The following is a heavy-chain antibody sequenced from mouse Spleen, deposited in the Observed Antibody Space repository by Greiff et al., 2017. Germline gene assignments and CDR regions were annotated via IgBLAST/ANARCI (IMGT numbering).Heavy chain of an antibody. V-gene: IGHV5-9-3*01. D-gene: IGHD1-3*01. CDR1: GFTFSSYA. CDR2: ISSGGSYT. CDR3: AREGKGYFDY. Sequence: EVQVVESGGGLVKPGGSLKLSCAASGFTFSSYAMSWVRQTPEKRLEWVATISSGGSYTYYPDSVKGRFTISRDNAKNTLYLQMSSLRSEDTAMYYCAREGKGYFDYWGQGTTLTVSS. J-gene: IGHJ2*01.